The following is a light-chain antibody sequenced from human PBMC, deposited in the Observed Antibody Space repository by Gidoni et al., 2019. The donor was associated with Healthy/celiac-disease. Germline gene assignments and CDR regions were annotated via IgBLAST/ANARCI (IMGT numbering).Light chain of an antibody. CDR3: QQYDNLPPSIT. Sequence: DIQMTQSPSSLSASVGDRVTITCQASQDISNYLNWYQQKPGKAPKLLIYDASNLETGVPSRFSGSGSGTDFTFTISSLQPEDIATYYCQQYDNLPPSITFGQXTRLEIK. CDR2: DAS. CDR1: QDISNY. J-gene: IGKJ5*01. V-gene: IGKV1-33*01.